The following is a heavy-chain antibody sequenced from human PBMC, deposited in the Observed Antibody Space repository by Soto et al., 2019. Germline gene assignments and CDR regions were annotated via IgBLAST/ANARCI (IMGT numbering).Heavy chain of an antibody. CDR2: MNPNSGNT. CDR3: ARGRRGPYLSSIAAQIAHYYYYMDV. V-gene: IGHV1-8*01. D-gene: IGHD6-6*01. Sequence: QVQLVQSGAEVKKPGASVKVSCKASGYTFTSYDINWVRQATGQGLEWMGWMNPNSGNTGYAQKFQGRVTMTRNTSISTAYMELSSLRSEDTAVYYCARGRRGPYLSSIAAQIAHYYYYMDVWGKGTTVTVSS. J-gene: IGHJ6*03. CDR1: GYTFTSYD.